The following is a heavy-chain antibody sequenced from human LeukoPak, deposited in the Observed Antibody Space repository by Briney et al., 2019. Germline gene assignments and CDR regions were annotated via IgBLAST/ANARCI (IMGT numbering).Heavy chain of an antibody. CDR2: ISGSGGST. Sequence: GGTLRLSCAASEFTFSSYGMTWVRQAPGKGLEWVSSISGSGGSTYYADSVKGRFTISRDNSKNTLYLQMNSLRAEDTAVYYCAKSVDGYNYGYFDYWGQGTLVTVSS. V-gene: IGHV3-23*01. J-gene: IGHJ4*02. D-gene: IGHD5-24*01. CDR3: AKSVDGYNYGYFDY. CDR1: EFTFSSYG.